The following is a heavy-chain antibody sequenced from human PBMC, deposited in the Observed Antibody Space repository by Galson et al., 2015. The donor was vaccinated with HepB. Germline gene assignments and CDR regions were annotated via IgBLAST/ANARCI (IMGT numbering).Heavy chain of an antibody. CDR1: GFTFRNYA. Sequence: SLRLSCAASGFTFRNYAMYWIRQAPGKGLEWVAMIANDGNKKYYGDSVKGRATISRDNSKNRVSLQMDTLRVEDTAVYYCVPPPDDDIYLPSWGQGTLVIVSS. CDR2: IANDGNKK. CDR3: VPPPDDDIYLPS. V-gene: IGHV3-30*03. J-gene: IGHJ1*01. D-gene: IGHD3-22*01.